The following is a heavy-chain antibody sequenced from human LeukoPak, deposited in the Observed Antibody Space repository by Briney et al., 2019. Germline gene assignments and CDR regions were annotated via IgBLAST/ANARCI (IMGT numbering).Heavy chain of an antibody. CDR1: GGPISSSSYY. V-gene: IGHV4-39*01. D-gene: IGHD3-16*02. CDR3: ASGIMITFGGVIVPGPFDY. CDR2: IYYSGST. J-gene: IGHJ4*02. Sequence: SGTLSLTCTVSGGPISSSSYYWGWIRQPPGKGLEWIGSIYYSGSTYYNPSLKSRVTISVDTSKNQFSLKLSSVTAADTAVYYCASGIMITFGGVIVPGPFDYWGQGTLVTVSS.